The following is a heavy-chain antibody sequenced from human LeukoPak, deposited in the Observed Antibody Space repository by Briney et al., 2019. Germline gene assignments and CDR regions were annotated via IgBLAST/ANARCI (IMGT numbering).Heavy chain of an antibody. CDR3: ARLGRCRSTGGSPCSAFER. CDR2: FNPGNSDT. Sequence: GPQRQTPSRGPGSRLISLWFGWWRRPPGKGLGGMGIFNPGNSDTNYNPSFKGQVTISADKSITKASLQWSSLKASETAMYKCARLGRCRSTGGSPCSAFERWGQGTLVTVS. D-gene: IGHD2-2*01. J-gene: IGHJ4*02. CDR1: GSRLISLW. V-gene: IGHV5-51*01.